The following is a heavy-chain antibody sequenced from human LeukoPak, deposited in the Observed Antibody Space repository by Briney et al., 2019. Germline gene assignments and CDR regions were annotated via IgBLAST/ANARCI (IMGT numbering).Heavy chain of an antibody. CDR1: GFTFSNYW. Sequence: GGSLRLSCVASGFTFSNYWMHWVRQAPGKGLEWVAVISYDGSNKYYADSVKGRFTISRDNSKNTLYLQMNSLRAEDTAVYYCARATVGPATALDYWGQGTLVTVSS. V-gene: IGHV3-30*03. D-gene: IGHD2-2*01. CDR2: ISYDGSNK. CDR3: ARATVGPATALDY. J-gene: IGHJ4*02.